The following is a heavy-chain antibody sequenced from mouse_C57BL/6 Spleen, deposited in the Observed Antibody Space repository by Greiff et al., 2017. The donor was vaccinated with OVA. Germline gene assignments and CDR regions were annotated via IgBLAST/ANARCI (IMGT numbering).Heavy chain of an antibody. CDR3: ARHEVTVDAMDY. Sequence: QVQLQQSGAELVKPGASVKLSCKASGYTFTEYTLHWLKQRSGQCLEWIGWFYPGSGSIKYNEKFKDKATLTADKSSSTVYMELSRLTSEDSAVYFCARHEVTVDAMDYWGQGTSVTVSS. D-gene: IGHD1-1*01. V-gene: IGHV1-62-2*01. CDR2: FYPGSGSI. J-gene: IGHJ4*01. CDR1: GYTFTEYT.